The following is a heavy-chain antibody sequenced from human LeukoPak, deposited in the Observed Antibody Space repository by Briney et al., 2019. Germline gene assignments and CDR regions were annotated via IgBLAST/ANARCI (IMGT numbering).Heavy chain of an antibody. Sequence: SHTLSLTCAVYGGSFSGYYWSWLRQPPRKGLEWIGEINHSGSTNYNPSLKSRVTISVDTSKNQFSLKLSSVTAADTAVYYCARGQTFYGMDVWGKGTTVTVSS. CDR1: GGSFSGYY. J-gene: IGHJ6*04. CDR3: ARGQTFYGMDV. CDR2: INHSGST. V-gene: IGHV4-34*01.